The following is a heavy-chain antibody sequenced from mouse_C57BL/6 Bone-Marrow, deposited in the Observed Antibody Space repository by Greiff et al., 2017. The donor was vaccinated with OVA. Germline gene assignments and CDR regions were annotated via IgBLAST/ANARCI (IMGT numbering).Heavy chain of an antibody. CDR1: GYTFTDYY. CDR2: INPNNGGT. D-gene: IGHD1-1*01. CDR3: ARAVVATDFEG. Sequence: EVQLQQSGPELVKPGASVKISCKASGYTFTDYYMNWVKQSHGQSLEWIGDINPNNGGTSYNQKFKGKATLTVDKSSSTAYMELRSLTSEDSAVYYCARAVVATDFEGWGTGTTVTVSS. J-gene: IGHJ1*03. V-gene: IGHV1-26*01.